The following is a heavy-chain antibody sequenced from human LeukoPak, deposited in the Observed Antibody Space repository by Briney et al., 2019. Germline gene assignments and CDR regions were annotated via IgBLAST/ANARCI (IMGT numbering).Heavy chain of an antibody. CDR1: RVTFISYW. J-gene: IGHJ6*01. CDR3: ARGGGLDV. D-gene: IGHD3-16*01. CDR2: INHNGNVN. Sequence: GGALRLSPAAPRVTFISYWMNSARHAPGKGLERVASINHNGNVNYSVESVWSRFTTSRDKATNSLYLQMSNLRAEDTAVYFCARGGGLDVWGEGATVTVSS. V-gene: IGHV3-7*03.